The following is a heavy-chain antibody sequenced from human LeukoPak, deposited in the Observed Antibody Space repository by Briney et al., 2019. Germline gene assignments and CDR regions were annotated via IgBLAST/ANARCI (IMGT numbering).Heavy chain of an antibody. J-gene: IGHJ6*03. CDR2: INPSGSP. CDR3: ASVRHDPLEYYYYVDV. CDR1: GDSLSRYY. Sequence: SETLSLTCAVYGDSLSRYYWTWIRQPPGKGLEWLGEINPSGSPKYNPSLKSRSTISVHTSKNQFSLRLTSVTAADTALYYCASVRHDPLEYYYYVDVWGKGTTVTVSS. V-gene: IGHV4-34*01. D-gene: IGHD2/OR15-2a*01.